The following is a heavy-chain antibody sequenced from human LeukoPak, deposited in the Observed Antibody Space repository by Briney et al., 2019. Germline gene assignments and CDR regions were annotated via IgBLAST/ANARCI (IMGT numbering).Heavy chain of an antibody. D-gene: IGHD3-16*01. Sequence: VASVKVSCKASGYIFTGYYLFWVRQAPGQGLAWMGWINPNGGATRYAQKSQGRATLTCDTSIRTTYMELSSLTSDDTAVYYCARDERYSDADHHYPDLGYWGQGTLVTVSS. V-gene: IGHV1-2*02. CDR1: GYIFTGYY. J-gene: IGHJ4*02. CDR3: ARDERYSDADHHYPDLGY. CDR2: INPNGGAT.